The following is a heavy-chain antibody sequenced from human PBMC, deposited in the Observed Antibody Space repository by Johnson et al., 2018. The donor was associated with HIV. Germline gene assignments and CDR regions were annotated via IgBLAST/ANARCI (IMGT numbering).Heavy chain of an antibody. Sequence: QVQPVESGGGVVQPGRSLRLSCAASGLTFSSYGMHWVRQAPGKGLEWVAGISYDGRNKYYADSVTGRFTISRDNSKNTLYLQMNSLRAEDTAVYYCAKRSYYYDSSGPPADAFDIWGQGTMVTVSS. V-gene: IGHV3-30*18. J-gene: IGHJ3*02. D-gene: IGHD3-22*01. CDR1: GLTFSSYG. CDR3: AKRSYYYDSSGPPADAFDI. CDR2: ISYDGRNK.